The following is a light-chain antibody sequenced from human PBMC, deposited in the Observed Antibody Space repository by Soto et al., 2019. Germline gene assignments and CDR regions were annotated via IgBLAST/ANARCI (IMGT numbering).Light chain of an antibody. CDR1: SRDVGGYNY. Sequence: QSALTQPRSVSGSPGQSVTISCTGTSRDVGGYNYVSWYQQHPGKAPKLMIYDVSKRPSGVPDRFSGSKSGNTASRTISGLQAEDEADYYCCSSAGSFSYVFGTGTKLTVL. V-gene: IGLV2-11*01. CDR2: DVS. CDR3: CSSAGSFSYV. J-gene: IGLJ1*01.